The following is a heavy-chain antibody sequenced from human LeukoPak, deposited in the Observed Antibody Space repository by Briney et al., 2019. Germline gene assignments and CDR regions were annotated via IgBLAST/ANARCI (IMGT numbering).Heavy chain of an antibody. CDR3: ARDQDRSTESHGMDV. V-gene: IGHV3-74*01. Sequence: GGSLRLSCAASGFTFSSYWMHWVRQAPGKGLVWVSRINGDGTSTDYADSVKGRFSISRDNAKNTLYLQMNSLRSEDTAVYFCARDQDRSTESHGMDVWGEGTTVGVSS. D-gene: IGHD2/OR15-2a*01. J-gene: IGHJ6*04. CDR2: INGDGTST. CDR1: GFTFSSYW.